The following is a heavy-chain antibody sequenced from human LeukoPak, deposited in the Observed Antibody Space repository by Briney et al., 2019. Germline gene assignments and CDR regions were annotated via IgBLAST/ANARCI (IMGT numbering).Heavy chain of an antibody. Sequence: ASVKVSCKASGYTFTSYGISWVRQAPGQGLEWMGWISAYNGNTNYAQKLQGRVTMTTDTSTSTAYMELRSLRSDDTAVYYCARLLWFGELLDPIYGMDVWGQGTTVTVSS. CDR3: ARLLWFGELLDPIYGMDV. D-gene: IGHD3-10*01. CDR2: ISAYNGNT. V-gene: IGHV1-18*01. CDR1: GYTFTSYG. J-gene: IGHJ6*02.